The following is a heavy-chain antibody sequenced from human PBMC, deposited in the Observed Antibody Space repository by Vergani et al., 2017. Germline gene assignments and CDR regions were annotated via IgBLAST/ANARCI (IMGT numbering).Heavy chain of an antibody. CDR2: IRYDGSNK. CDR1: GFTFSSYG. CDR3: AGSAAGTGWFDP. D-gene: IGHD6-13*01. Sequence: QVQLVESGGNVVQSGTSLRLSCAASGFTFSSYGMHWVRQAPGKGLEWVAFIRYDGSNKYYADSVKGRFTISRDNSKNTLYLQMNSLRAEDTAVYYCAGSAAGTGWFDPWGQGTLVTVSS. V-gene: IGHV3-30*02. J-gene: IGHJ5*02.